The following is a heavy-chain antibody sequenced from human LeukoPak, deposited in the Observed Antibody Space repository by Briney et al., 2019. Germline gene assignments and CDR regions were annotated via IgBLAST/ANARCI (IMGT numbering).Heavy chain of an antibody. J-gene: IGHJ4*02. V-gene: IGHV4-59*01. Sequence: PSETLSLTCTVSGGSISSYYWSWIRQPPGKGLEWIGYIYYSGSTNYNPSLKSRVTISVDTSKNQFSLKLSSVTAADTAVYYCARGSTYYYDSSGYLPFDYWGQGTLVTVSS. CDR3: ARGSTYYYDSSGYLPFDY. D-gene: IGHD3-22*01. CDR2: IYYSGST. CDR1: GGSISSYY.